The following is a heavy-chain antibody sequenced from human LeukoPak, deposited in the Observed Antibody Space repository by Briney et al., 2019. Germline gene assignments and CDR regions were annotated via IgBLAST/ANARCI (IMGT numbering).Heavy chain of an antibody. CDR2: IYPGDSDT. Sequence: GESLKISCKGSGYSFTSYWIGWVRQMPGKGLELMGIIYPGDSDTSYSPSFQGQVTISADKSISTAYPQWSSLKASDTAMYYCASQGGGVPDYYYYYMDVWGKGTTVTVSS. CDR3: ASQGGGVPDYYYYYMDV. D-gene: IGHD2-8*02. J-gene: IGHJ6*03. CDR1: GYSFTSYW. V-gene: IGHV5-51*01.